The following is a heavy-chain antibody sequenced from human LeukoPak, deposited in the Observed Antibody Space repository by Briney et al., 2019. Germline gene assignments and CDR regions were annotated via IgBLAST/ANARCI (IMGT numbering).Heavy chain of an antibody. D-gene: IGHD4-23*01. CDR2: IKSATVGGTT. CDR1: GFTVSSNY. J-gene: IGHJ4*02. CDR3: TTGPGNSGY. Sequence: GGSLRLSCAASGFTVSSNYMSWVRQAPGKGLEWVGRIKSATVGGTTEYAAPVKGRFTISRDDSKNTVYLQMNSLKTEDTAVYYCTTGPGNSGYWGQGTLVTVSS. V-gene: IGHV3-15*01.